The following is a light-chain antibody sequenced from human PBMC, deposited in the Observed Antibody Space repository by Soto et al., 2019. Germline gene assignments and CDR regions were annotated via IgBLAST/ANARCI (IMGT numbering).Light chain of an antibody. Sequence: EVVMTQSPVTLSVSLGQRATLSCRASQTVSSHIAWYQQKPGQAPRLLISGVFVRATGIPGRFSGSGSGTEFTLTISSLQSEDFATYYSQQGDIWPWTFGQGTKVEMK. CDR2: GVF. CDR1: QTVSSH. CDR3: QQGDIWPWT. V-gene: IGKV3D-15*01. J-gene: IGKJ1*01.